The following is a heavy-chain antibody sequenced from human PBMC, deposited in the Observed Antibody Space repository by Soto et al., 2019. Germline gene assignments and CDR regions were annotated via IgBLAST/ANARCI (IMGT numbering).Heavy chain of an antibody. V-gene: IGHV4-34*01. D-gene: IGHD6-13*01. CDR2: IKHRGIT. Sequence: SETLSLTCAVYGGSFSGYYWSWIRQPPGKGLEWIGEIKHRGITNYNPSLKSRVTISVDTSKNQFSLKLSSVTAADTAVYYCARLYGSREPFDYWGQGTLVTVSS. CDR1: GGSFSGYY. CDR3: ARLYGSREPFDY. J-gene: IGHJ4*02.